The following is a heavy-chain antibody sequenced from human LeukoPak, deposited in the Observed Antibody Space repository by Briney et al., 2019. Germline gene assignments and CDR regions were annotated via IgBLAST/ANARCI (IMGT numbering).Heavy chain of an antibody. Sequence: ASVKVSCKASGYTFTSYDINWVRQATGQGLEWMGWMNPNSGNTGYAQKFQGRVTITRNTSISTAYMELSSLRSEDTAVYYCARGLDKYDYWSGYFLAYWGQGTLVTASS. CDR1: GYTFTSYD. D-gene: IGHD3-3*01. CDR2: MNPNSGNT. CDR3: ARGLDKYDYWSGYFLAY. V-gene: IGHV1-8*03. J-gene: IGHJ4*02.